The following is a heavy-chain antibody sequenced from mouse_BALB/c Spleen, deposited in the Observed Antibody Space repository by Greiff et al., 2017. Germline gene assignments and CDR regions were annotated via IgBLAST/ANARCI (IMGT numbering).Heavy chain of an antibody. D-gene: IGHD2-10*01. CDR3: ARERPYYGNYDAMDY. CDR1: GFNIKDTY. V-gene: IGHV14-3*02. CDR2: IDPANGNT. Sequence: EVQLQQSGAELVKPGASVKLSCTASGFNIKDTYMHWVKQRPEQGLEWIGRIDPANGNTKYDPKFQGKATITADTSSNTAYLQLSSLTSEDTAVYYCARERPYYGNYDAMDYWGQGTSVTGSS. J-gene: IGHJ4*01.